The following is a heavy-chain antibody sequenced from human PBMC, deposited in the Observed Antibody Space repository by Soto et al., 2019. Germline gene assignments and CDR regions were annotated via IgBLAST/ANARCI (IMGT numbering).Heavy chain of an antibody. CDR2: INHSGST. J-gene: IGHJ3*02. V-gene: IGHV4-34*01. D-gene: IGHD2-15*01. CDR1: GGSFSGYY. Sequence: PSETLSLTCAVHGGSFSGYYWSWIRQPPGKGLEWIGEINHSGSTNYNPSLKSRVTISVDTSKNQFSLKLSSVTAADTAVYYCARGIYCSGGSCYISTFDIWGQGTMVTVSS. CDR3: ARGIYCSGGSCYISTFDI.